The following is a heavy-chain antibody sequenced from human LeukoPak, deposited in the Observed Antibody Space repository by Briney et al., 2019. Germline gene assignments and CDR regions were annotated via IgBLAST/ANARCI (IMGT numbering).Heavy chain of an antibody. D-gene: IGHD1-26*01. CDR1: GFTFSSYG. CDR2: ISYDGSNK. CDR3: AKLVGATTSHMDY. J-gene: IGHJ4*02. V-gene: IGHV3-30*18. Sequence: GGSLRLSCAASGFTFSSYGMHWVRQAPGKGLEWVAVISYDGSNKYYADSVKGLFTFSRDNSMNPLYLQMNSLRAEDTAVYYCAKLVGATTSHMDYWGQGTLVTVSS.